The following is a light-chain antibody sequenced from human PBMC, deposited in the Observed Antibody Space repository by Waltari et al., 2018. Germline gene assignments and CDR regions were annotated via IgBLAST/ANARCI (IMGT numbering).Light chain of an antibody. V-gene: IGKV3-15*01. Sequence: DIVMTQSPATLSVFPGERATLSCRASQSIRRNLAWYQHKPGQAPRLLIYGASTRATGIPARFSGSGSGTEFTLTISSLQSEDFAVYFCQQYDNWLGTFGQGTKVEIK. CDR3: QQYDNWLGT. J-gene: IGKJ1*01. CDR2: GAS. CDR1: QSIRRN.